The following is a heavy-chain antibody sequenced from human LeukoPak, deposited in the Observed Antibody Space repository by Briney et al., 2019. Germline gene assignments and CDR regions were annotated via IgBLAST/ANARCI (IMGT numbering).Heavy chain of an antibody. J-gene: IGHJ4*02. CDR1: VFTIGNSD. Sequence: GGSLRLSCATSVFTIGNSDMTCGRQAPGKGLEWVSVVYTGGRTFHADSVKGRFTMSRDQSKNTVDLQMNSLRSEDTALYYCARGSMAGTGLPFDYWGQGTQVTVSS. V-gene: IGHV3-53*05. CDR3: ARGSMAGTGLPFDY. D-gene: IGHD6-13*01. CDR2: VYTGGRT.